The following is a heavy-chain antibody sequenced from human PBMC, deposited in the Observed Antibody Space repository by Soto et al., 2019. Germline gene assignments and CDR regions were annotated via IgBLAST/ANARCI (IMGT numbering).Heavy chain of an antibody. J-gene: IGHJ3*02. CDR2: IYYSGST. CDR3: ARGGDYYDSSGYYGAFDI. CDR1: GGSISSYY. Sequence: PETLSLTCTVSGGSISSYYWSWIRQPPGKGLEWIGYIYYSGSTNYNPSLKSRVTISVDTSKNQFSLKLSSVTAADTAVYYCARGGDYYDSSGYYGAFDIWGQGTMVTVSS. D-gene: IGHD3-22*01. V-gene: IGHV4-59*01.